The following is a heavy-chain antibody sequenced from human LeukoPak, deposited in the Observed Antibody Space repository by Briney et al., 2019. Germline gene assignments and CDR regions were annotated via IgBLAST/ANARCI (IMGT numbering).Heavy chain of an antibody. V-gene: IGHV4-59*01. J-gene: IGHJ4*02. Sequence: SETLSLTCSFSGDSISTYYWSWIRDSPGKGLEWIGHIYSSGNTDYNSSLKSRVTISVDTSKSQFSLRLSSVTATDTAVYYCARLRWQLVGPYFDYWGQGILVTVSS. CDR1: GDSISTYY. CDR3: ARLRWQLVGPYFDY. D-gene: IGHD1-26*01. CDR2: IYSSGNT.